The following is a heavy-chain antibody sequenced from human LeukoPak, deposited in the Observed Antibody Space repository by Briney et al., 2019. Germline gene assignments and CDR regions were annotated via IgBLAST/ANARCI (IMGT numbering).Heavy chain of an antibody. Sequence: GGSLRLSCAASGFTVSSNYMSWVRQAPGKGLEWVSVIYSGGGTYYADSVKGRFTISRDNSKNTLYLQMNSLRAEDTAVYYCARGRMIVSDAFDIWGQGTMVTVSS. J-gene: IGHJ3*02. D-gene: IGHD3-22*01. CDR2: IYSGGGT. CDR1: GFTVSSNY. CDR3: ARGRMIVSDAFDI. V-gene: IGHV3-66*02.